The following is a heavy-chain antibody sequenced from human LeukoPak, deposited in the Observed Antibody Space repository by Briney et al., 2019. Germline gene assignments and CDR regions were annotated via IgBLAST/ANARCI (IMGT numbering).Heavy chain of an antibody. CDR1: GFSRSTGGVG. CDR3: ARLNVEVVLDY. J-gene: IGHJ4*02. CDR2: IYWDDDK. D-gene: IGHD2-15*01. Sequence: SGPTLCKPTPTLTLTFTFSGFSRSTGGVGVGWIRQPPGKALEWLALIYWDDDKRYSPSLKSRLTITKDTSKNQVVLTLTNMDSVDTATYYCARLNVEVVLDYWGQGTLVTVSS. V-gene: IGHV2-5*02.